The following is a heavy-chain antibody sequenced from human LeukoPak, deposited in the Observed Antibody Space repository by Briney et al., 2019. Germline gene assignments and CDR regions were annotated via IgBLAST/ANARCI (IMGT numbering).Heavy chain of an antibody. V-gene: IGHV3-23*01. Sequence: GGSLRLSCAASGFTFSSYAMSWVRQAPGKGLEWVSAISGSGGSTYYADSVKGRFTISRDNSKNTLYLQMNSLRAEDTAVYYCARVPNRWELQLYFDYWGQGTLVTVSS. CDR2: ISGSGGST. CDR1: GFTFSSYA. J-gene: IGHJ4*02. CDR3: ARVPNRWELQLYFDY. D-gene: IGHD1-26*01.